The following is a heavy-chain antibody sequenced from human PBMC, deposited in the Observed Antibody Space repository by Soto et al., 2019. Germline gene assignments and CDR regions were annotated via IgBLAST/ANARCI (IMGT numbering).Heavy chain of an antibody. D-gene: IGHD3-3*01. Sequence: PGGSLRLSCAASGFTFGDYYMSWIRQAPGKGLEWVSYISSSGSTIYYADSVKGRFTISRDNAKNSLYLQMNSLRAEDTAVYYCARDSPRFLEWLLPFDYWGQGTLVTVSS. CDR3: ARDSPRFLEWLLPFDY. J-gene: IGHJ4*02. CDR2: ISSSGSTI. CDR1: GFTFGDYY. V-gene: IGHV3-11*01.